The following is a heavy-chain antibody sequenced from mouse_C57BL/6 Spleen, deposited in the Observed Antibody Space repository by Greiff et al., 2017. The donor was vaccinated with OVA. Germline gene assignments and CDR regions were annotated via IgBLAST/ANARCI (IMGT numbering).Heavy chain of an antibody. CDR1: GYTFTSYW. Sequence: QVQLQQPGAELVKPGASVKMSCKASGYTFTSYWITWVTQRPGQGLEWIGDIYPGSGSTNYNEKFKSKATLTVDTSSSTAYMQLSSLTSEDSAVYYCARMDDYDVDYYAMDYWGQGTSVTVSS. J-gene: IGHJ4*01. CDR3: ARMDDYDVDYYAMDY. D-gene: IGHD2-4*01. V-gene: IGHV1-55*01. CDR2: IYPGSGST.